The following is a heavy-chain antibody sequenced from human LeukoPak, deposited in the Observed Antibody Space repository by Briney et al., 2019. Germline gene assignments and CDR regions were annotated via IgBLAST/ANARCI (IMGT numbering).Heavy chain of an antibody. D-gene: IGHD2-15*01. CDR2: ITGSHGPT. CDR1: GFTFSNFA. V-gene: IGHV3-23*01. CDR3: AKDRSVVAAVYYYYGMDV. Sequence: PGGSLRLSCAASGFTFSNFAMTWVRQAPGKGLEWVSSITGSHGPTYNTDSVKGRFTISRDNSQNTLYLQMNSLRAEDTAVYYCAKDRSVVAAVYYYYGMDVWGQGTTVTVSS. J-gene: IGHJ6*02.